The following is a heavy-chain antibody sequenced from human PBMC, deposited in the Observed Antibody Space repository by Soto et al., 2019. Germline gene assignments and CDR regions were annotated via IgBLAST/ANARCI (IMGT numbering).Heavy chain of an antibody. D-gene: IGHD2-2*03. V-gene: IGHV4-34*01. CDR2: INHSGST. Sequence: SETLSLTCAVYDWSFSGYYWSWIRQPPGKGLEWIGEINHSGSTNYHPSLLSRVTISADTSMNEFSLRLSSVTAADTAVYYCARLNGYCVSTGCHGYYGMDVWGQGTTVTVSS. J-gene: IGHJ6*02. CDR1: DWSFSGYY. CDR3: ARLNGYCVSTGCHGYYGMDV.